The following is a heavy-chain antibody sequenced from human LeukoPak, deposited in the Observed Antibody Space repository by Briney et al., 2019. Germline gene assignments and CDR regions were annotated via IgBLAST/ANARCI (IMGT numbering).Heavy chain of an antibody. CDR1: GGTFSSYA. V-gene: IGHV1-69*05. D-gene: IGHD5-24*01. J-gene: IGHJ4*02. Sequence: SVKVSCKASGGTFSSYAISWVRQAPGQRLEWMGRIIPIFGTANYAQKFQGRVTITTDESTSTAYMDLSSLCSEDTAVYYCASNGGRWLQLQVEYFGYWGQGTLVTVSS. CDR3: ASNGGRWLQLQVEYFGY. CDR2: IIPIFGTA.